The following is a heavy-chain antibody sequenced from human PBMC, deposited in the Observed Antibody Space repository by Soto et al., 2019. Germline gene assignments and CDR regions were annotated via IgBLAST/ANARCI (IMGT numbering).Heavy chain of an antibody. V-gene: IGHV4-59*01. CDR3: ARVSHFWSGSDTRYNWFDP. CDR2: IYYSGST. Sequence: PSETLSLTCTVSGGSISSYYWSWIRQPPGKGLEWIGYIYYSGSTNYNPSLKSRVTISVDTSKNQFSLKLSSVTAADTAVYYCARVSHFWSGSDTRYNWFDPWGQGTLVTVSS. D-gene: IGHD3-3*02. CDR1: GGSISSYY. J-gene: IGHJ5*02.